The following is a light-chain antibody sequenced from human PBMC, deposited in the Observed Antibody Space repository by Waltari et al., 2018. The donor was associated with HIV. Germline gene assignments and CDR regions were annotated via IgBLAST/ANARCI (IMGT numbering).Light chain of an antibody. CDR2: AIS. CDR3: QQYNTWPLT. V-gene: IGKV3-15*01. J-gene: IGKJ4*01. CDR1: QSVRSN. Sequence: EVVMTQSSAILSVSPGAGATLSCRASQSVRSNFAWYQQKPGRAPRLLIYAISTSATGIPARFSGGGSGTEFTLTISSLQSEDFAVYCGQQYNTWPLTFGGGTRVEIK.